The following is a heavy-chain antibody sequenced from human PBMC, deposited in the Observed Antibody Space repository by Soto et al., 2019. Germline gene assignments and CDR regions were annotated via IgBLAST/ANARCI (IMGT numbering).Heavy chain of an antibody. D-gene: IGHD3-3*01. CDR1: GGSISSGGYY. Sequence: SETLSLTCTVSGGSISSGGYYWSWIRQHPGKGLEWIGYIYYSGSTYYNPSLKSRVTISVDTSKNQFSLKLSSVTAADTAVYYCALAGAYYDFWSGYYKPHPFDYWGLGTLVTVSS. CDR2: IYYSGST. CDR3: ALAGAYYDFWSGYYKPHPFDY. J-gene: IGHJ4*02. V-gene: IGHV4-31*03.